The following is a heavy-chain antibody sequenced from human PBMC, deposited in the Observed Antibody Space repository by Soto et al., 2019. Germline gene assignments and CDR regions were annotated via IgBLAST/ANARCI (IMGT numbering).Heavy chain of an antibody. CDR1: GYTNTSYA. V-gene: IGHV1-3*01. D-gene: IGHD2-15*01. Sequence: ASVKVSCKASGYTNTSYAMHWVRQAPGQRLEWMGWINAGNGNTKYSQKFQGRVTITRDTSASTAYMELSSLRSEDTAVYYCASHLLGYCSGGSCYTPQSFDYWGQGTLVTVS. CDR3: ASHLLGYCSGGSCYTPQSFDY. J-gene: IGHJ4*02. CDR2: INAGNGNT.